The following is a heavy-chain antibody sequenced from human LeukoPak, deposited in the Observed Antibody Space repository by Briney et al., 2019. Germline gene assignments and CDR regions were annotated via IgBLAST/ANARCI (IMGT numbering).Heavy chain of an antibody. CDR1: GGSISSGGYY. D-gene: IGHD3-10*01. Sequence: ASETLSLTCTVSGGSISSGGYYWSWIRQPPGKGLEWIGYIYHSGSTYYNPSLKSRVTISVDRSKNQFSLKLTSVTAADTAVYYCARSYYYIDFWAQGARVTVSS. J-gene: IGHJ4*02. V-gene: IGHV4-30-2*01. CDR3: ARSYYYIDF. CDR2: IYHSGST.